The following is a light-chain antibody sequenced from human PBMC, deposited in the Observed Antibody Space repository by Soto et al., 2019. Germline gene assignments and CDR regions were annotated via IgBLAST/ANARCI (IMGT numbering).Light chain of an antibody. CDR3: QPWGTGSAIVV. CDR2: VNSGGSH. CDR1: SGHSNYA. J-gene: IGLJ7*01. Sequence: QLVLTQSPSASASLGASVKLTCTLSSGHSNYAIAWHQQQPEKGPRYLMKVNSGGSHIKGDGIPDRFSGSSSGAERYLFISSLQSEDEADYSCQPWGTGSAIVVFGGGTQLTVL. V-gene: IGLV4-69*01.